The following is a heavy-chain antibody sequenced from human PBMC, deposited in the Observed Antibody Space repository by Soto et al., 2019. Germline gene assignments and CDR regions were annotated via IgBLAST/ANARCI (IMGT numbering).Heavy chain of an antibody. J-gene: IGHJ4*02. V-gene: IGHV1-18*01. CDR3: ARGRYGDY. CDR1: GYAFTTYG. D-gene: IGHD1-1*01. Sequence: QVHLVQSGAEAKKPGASVKVSCKGSGYAFTTYGITWVRQAPGQGLEWMGWISAHNGNTNYAQKLQGRVTVTRDTSASTAYMELRSLRSDDTAAYYCARGRYGDYWGQGALVTVSS. CDR2: ISAHNGNT.